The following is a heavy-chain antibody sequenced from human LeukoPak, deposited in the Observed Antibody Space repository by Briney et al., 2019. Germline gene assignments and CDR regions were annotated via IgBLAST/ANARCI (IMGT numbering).Heavy chain of an antibody. CDR3: ESTYDTSSYHFDY. V-gene: IGHV1-69*04. D-gene: IGHD3-22*01. J-gene: IGHJ4*02. Sequence: SVKVCCKAAGATFSSYAISWVRQAPGQGLEWMGKIIPILGIANYAQKSQGKVTITTEKSTTTTYIQLSSLMSEATCWYYCESTYDTSSYHFDYWGQGTLVTVCS. CDR1: GATFSSYA. CDR2: IIPILGIA.